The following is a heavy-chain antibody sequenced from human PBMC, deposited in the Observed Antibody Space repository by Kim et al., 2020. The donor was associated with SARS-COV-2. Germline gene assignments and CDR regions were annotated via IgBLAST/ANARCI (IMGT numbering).Heavy chain of an antibody. V-gene: IGHV3-23*01. CDR1: GFTFSSYA. D-gene: IGHD3-9*01. CDR2: ISGSGGST. Sequence: GGSLRLSCAASGFTFSSYAMSWVRQAPGKGLEWVSAISGSGGSTYYADSVKGRFTISRDNSKNTLYLQMNSLRAEDTAVYYCAKGRGYYDILTGYSPNWFDPWGQGTLVTVSS. J-gene: IGHJ5*02. CDR3: AKGRGYYDILTGYSPNWFDP.